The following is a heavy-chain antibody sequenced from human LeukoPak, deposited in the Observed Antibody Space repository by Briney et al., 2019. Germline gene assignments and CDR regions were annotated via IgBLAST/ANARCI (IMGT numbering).Heavy chain of an antibody. CDR1: GYTFTSYG. D-gene: IGHD3-3*01. Sequence: GASVKVSCKASGYTFTSYGISWVRQAPGQGLEWMGWISAYNGNTNYAQKLQGRVTMTTDTSTSTAYMELRSLRSDDTAVYYCARDGLILRFLEWLLPLDYWGQGTLVTVSS. CDR3: ARDGLILRFLEWLLPLDY. V-gene: IGHV1-18*01. J-gene: IGHJ4*02. CDR2: ISAYNGNT.